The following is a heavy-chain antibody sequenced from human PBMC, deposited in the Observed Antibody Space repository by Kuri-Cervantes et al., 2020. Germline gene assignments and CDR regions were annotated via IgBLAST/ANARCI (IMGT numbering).Heavy chain of an antibody. J-gene: IGHJ4*02. V-gene: IGHV3-30-3*01. Sequence: GSLRPSCAASGFTFSSYAMHRVRQAPGKGLELVAVISYDGSNKYYADPVKGRFTIPRDNSKNTLYLQMNSLSAEDTAVYYCARDCGGDCSHFDYWGQGTLVTVSS. CDR2: ISYDGSNK. CDR1: GFTFSSYA. D-gene: IGHD2-21*02. CDR3: ARDCGGDCSHFDY.